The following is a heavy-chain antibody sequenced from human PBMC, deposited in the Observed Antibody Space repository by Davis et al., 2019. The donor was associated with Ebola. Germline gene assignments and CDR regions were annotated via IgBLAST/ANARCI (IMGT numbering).Heavy chain of an antibody. J-gene: IGHJ6*02. CDR3: VREVTDYDSPYYYVDV. Sequence: PGGSLRLSCAASGFTVSSYDMHWVRQVRGKGLEWVSSLGPAGDTFYPDSVKGRFTISRDGAKNSLYLQMNSLRAGDTAVYFCVREVTDYDSPYYYVDVWGQGTAVTVSS. V-gene: IGHV3-13*04. D-gene: IGHD4-17*01. CDR2: LGPAGDT. CDR1: GFTVSSYD.